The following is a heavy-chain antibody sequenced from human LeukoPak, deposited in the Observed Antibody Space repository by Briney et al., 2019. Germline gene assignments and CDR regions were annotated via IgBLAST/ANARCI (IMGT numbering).Heavy chain of an antibody. D-gene: IGHD3-16*02. Sequence: GGSLRLSCAASGFTFSSYSMNWVRQAPGKGLEWVSSISSSSSYIYYADSVKGRFTISRDNAKNSLCLQMNSLRAEDTAVYYCARDHRDYVWGSYRYIDYWGQGTLVTVSS. CDR3: ARDHRDYVWGSYRYIDY. V-gene: IGHV3-21*01. J-gene: IGHJ4*02. CDR1: GFTFSSYS. CDR2: ISSSSSYI.